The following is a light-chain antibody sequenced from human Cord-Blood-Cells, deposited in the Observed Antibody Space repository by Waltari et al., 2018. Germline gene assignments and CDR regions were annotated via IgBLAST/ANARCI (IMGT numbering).Light chain of an antibody. V-gene: IGKV1-39*01. Sequence: DIQMTQYPSSLSASVGDRVTITCRASQSSSSYLNWYQQKPGKDPKLLIYAASSLQSGVPSRFSGRGSGTDFTLTISSLQPEDFATYYGQQSYSTPWTFGQGTKVEIK. J-gene: IGKJ1*01. CDR3: QQSYSTPWT. CDR1: QSSSSY. CDR2: AAS.